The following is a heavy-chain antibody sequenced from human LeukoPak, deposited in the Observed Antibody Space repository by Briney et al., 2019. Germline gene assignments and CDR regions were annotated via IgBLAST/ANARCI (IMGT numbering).Heavy chain of an antibody. J-gene: IGHJ4*02. D-gene: IGHD5-12*01. V-gene: IGHV4-30-4*08. Sequence: SETLSLTCTVSGGSISNVDYFWSWIRQPPGKGLEWIGHIYYSGSIYYSPSRRSRVTISVDTSINQFSLKVTSVTAADTAVYYCARVGRYSAYRLDYWGQGTLVTVSS. CDR3: ARVGRYSAYRLDY. CDR2: IYYSGSI. CDR1: GGSISNVDYF.